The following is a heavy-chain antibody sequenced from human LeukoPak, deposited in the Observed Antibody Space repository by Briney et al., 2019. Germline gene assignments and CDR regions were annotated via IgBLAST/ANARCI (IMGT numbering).Heavy chain of an antibody. D-gene: IGHD3-22*01. V-gene: IGHV4-61*02. Sequence: SETLSLTCTVSGGSISSGSYYWTWIRQPAGKGLEWIGRVYISGSTNYNPSLKSRVTISVDTSKNQFSLKLSSVTAADTAVYYCARVGGDYYYDSSGYYGYYYMDVWGKGTTVTISS. CDR3: ARVGGDYYYDSSGYYGYYYMDV. J-gene: IGHJ6*03. CDR1: GGSISSGSYY. CDR2: VYISGST.